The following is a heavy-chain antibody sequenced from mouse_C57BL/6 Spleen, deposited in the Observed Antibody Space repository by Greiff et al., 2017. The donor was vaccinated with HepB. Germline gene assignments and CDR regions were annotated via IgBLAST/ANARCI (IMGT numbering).Heavy chain of an antibody. V-gene: IGHV14-4*01. CDR3: TDYGSTWFAY. Sequence: EVQLQQSGAELVRPGASVKLSCTASGFNIKDDYMHWVKQRPEQGLEWIGWIDPENGDTEYASKFQGKATITADTSSNTAYLQLSSLTSEDTAVYYCTDYGSTWFAYWGKGTLSLSLQ. CDR1: GFNIKDDY. J-gene: IGHJ3*01. CDR2: IDPENGDT. D-gene: IGHD1-1*01.